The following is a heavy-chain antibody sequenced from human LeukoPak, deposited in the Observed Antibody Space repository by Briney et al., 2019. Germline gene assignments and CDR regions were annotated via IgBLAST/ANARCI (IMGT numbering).Heavy chain of an antibody. D-gene: IGHD1-26*01. CDR2: IPYDGRKN. J-gene: IGHJ4*02. Sequence: RGSLRLSFAASGFTFISPVMSWVPQAPGKGLEWVAVIPYDGRKNDYADSGKGRFSISRDNSKSTLNLQMNSLRAEDTAVYYCARDLSGRYSYDYWGQGTLVTVSS. V-gene: IGHV3-30*03. CDR3: ARDLSGRYSYDY. CDR1: GFTFISPV.